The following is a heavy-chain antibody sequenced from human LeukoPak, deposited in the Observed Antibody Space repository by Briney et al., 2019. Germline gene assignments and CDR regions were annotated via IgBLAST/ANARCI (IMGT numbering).Heavy chain of an antibody. CDR3: ARDSEAAGMGFLDV. Sequence: GGSLRLSCEASGFTFSSYEMNWVRQAPGKGLEWVSYISSSGSTIYYADSVKGRFTISRDNAKNSLYLQTNSLRAEDTAAYYCARDSEAAGMGFLDVWGKGTTVTVSS. D-gene: IGHD6-13*01. J-gene: IGHJ6*04. CDR1: GFTFSSYE. V-gene: IGHV3-48*03. CDR2: ISSSGSTI.